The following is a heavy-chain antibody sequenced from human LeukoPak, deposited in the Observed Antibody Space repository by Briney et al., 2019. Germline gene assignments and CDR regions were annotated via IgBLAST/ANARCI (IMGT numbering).Heavy chain of an antibody. D-gene: IGHD6-19*01. CDR2: IWYDGSNK. J-gene: IGHJ4*02. V-gene: IGHV3-33*01. CDR3: ARWRAGIAVAVDY. Sequence: GRSLRLSCAASGFTFSNYGIHWVRQAPGKGLGWVALIWYDGSNKFYADSVKGRFTISRDNSKNTLYLQMNSLRAEDTAVYYCARWRAGIAVAVDYWGQGTLVTVSS. CDR1: GFTFSNYG.